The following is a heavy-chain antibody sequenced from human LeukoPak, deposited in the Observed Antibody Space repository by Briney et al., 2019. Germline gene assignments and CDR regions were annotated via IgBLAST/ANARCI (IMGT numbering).Heavy chain of an antibody. CDR1: GGSISSYY. CDR2: IYYSGST. D-gene: IGHD6-13*01. V-gene: IGHV4-59*01. J-gene: IGHJ3*02. CDR3: ARYLIGAAAGSNAFDI. Sequence: PSETLSLTCTVSGGSISSYYWSWIRQPPGKGLEWIGYIYYSGSTNYNPSLKSRVTISVDTSKNQFSLKLSSVTAADTAVYYCARYLIGAAAGSNAFDIWGQRTMVTVSS.